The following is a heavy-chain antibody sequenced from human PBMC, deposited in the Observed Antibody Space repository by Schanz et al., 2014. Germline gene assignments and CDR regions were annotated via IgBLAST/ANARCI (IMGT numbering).Heavy chain of an antibody. D-gene: IGHD6-6*01. CDR2: IKQDGSEK. CDR3: AKGRGGTSSEGLDQYYGMDV. V-gene: IGHV3-7*01. J-gene: IGHJ6*02. CDR1: GFTFSSYW. Sequence: EVQLVESGGGLVQPGGSLRLSCAASGFTFSSYWMSWVRQAPGEGLEWVANIKQDGSEKYYVDSVKGRFTISRDDAKNSLYLQMNSLRAEDTAVYFCAKGRGGTSSEGLDQYYGMDVWGQGTTVTVSS.